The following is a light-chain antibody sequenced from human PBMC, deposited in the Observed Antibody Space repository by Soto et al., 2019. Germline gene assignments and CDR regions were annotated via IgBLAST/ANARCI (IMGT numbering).Light chain of an antibody. CDR2: GAS. CDR1: QSVSSSY. J-gene: IGKJ2*01. CDR3: QQYGSSPLMYT. V-gene: IGKV3-20*01. Sequence: EIVLTQSPGTLSLSPGERATLSCRASQSVSSSYLAWYQQKPGQAPRLLIDGASSRATGIPDRFSGSGSGTDFTLTISGLEPEDFAVYYCQQYGSSPLMYTFGQGTKLEIK.